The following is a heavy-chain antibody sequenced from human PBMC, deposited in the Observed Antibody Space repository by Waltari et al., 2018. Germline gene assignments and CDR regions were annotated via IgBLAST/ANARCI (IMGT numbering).Heavy chain of an antibody. CDR3: ATEGIVATAKEYYFDY. V-gene: IGHV1-69-2*01. Sequence: VQLVQSGAEVKKPGSSVKVSCKASGGTFSSYAISWVRQAPGQGLEWMGRVDPEDGETIYAEKFQGRVTITADTSTDTAYMELSSLRSEDTAVYYCATEGIVATAKEYYFDYWGQGTLVTVSS. J-gene: IGHJ4*02. D-gene: IGHD5-12*01. CDR2: VDPEDGET. CDR1: GGTFSSYA.